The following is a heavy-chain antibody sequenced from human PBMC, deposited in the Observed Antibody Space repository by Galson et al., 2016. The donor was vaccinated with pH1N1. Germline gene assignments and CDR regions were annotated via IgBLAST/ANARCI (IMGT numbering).Heavy chain of an antibody. CDR3: ARLAHCSGDCYSMGPWGYFDF. CDR2: IYPGDSDP. D-gene: IGHD2-21*02. V-gene: IGHV5-51*01. CDR1: GSIFIGHW. Sequence: QSGAEVKKPGESLKISCKGSGSIFIGHWIAWVRQKPGNGLEWMGTIYPGDSDPRYSPSFAGQVTISADKSSNTAYLRWGSLKASDTAMYYCARLAHCSGDCYSMGPWGYFDFWGQGTLVAVSS. J-gene: IGHJ4*03.